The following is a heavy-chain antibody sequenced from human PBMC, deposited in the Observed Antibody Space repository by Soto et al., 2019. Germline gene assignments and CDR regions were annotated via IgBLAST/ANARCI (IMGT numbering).Heavy chain of an antibody. D-gene: IGHD3-9*01. J-gene: IGHJ4*02. CDR2: IWNDGSNK. Sequence: VQLVESGGGVVQPGRSLRLSCAASGFIFSSYGMHWVRQAPGKGLEWVAAIWNDGSNKDYAHSVKGRFTISRDNSKNTVYLQMNSLRGEDTAMYYCTREDEILTGFDYWGQGTLVTVSS. CDR1: GFIFSSYG. V-gene: IGHV3-33*01. CDR3: TREDEILTGFDY.